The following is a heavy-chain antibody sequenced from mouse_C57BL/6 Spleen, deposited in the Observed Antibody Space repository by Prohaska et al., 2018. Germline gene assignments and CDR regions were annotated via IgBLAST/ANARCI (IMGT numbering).Heavy chain of an antibody. Sequence: QGLEWIGRIDPEDGETKYAPKFQGKATITADTSSNTAYLQLSSLTSEDTAVYYCARGGSGDAMDYWGQGTSVTVSS. CDR3: ARGGSGDAMDY. D-gene: IGHD3-2*02. V-gene: IGHV14-2*01. CDR2: IDPEDGET. J-gene: IGHJ4*01.